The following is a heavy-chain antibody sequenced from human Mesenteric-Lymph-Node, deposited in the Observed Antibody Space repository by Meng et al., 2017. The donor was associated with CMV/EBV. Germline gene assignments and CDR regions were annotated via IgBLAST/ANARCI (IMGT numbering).Heavy chain of an antibody. J-gene: IGHJ4*02. Sequence: LTCTVSGGSISSSDYHWAWIRQSPGKGLEWIGTIYYTGSTYYNPSLKSRVTISVDTSKNQFSLKLSSVTAADTAVYYCATSGGYSFDYWGQGTLVTVSS. CDR1: GGSISSSDYH. CDR2: IYYTGST. V-gene: IGHV4-39*07. D-gene: IGHD5-18*01. CDR3: ATSGGYSFDY.